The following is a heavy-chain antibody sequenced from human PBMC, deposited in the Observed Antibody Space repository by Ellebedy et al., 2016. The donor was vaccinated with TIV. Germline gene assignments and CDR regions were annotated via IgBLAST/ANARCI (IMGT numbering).Heavy chain of an antibody. CDR3: ARTLTYYYVLGFDY. J-gene: IGHJ4*02. Sequence: MPSETLSLTCAVYGGSFSGYYWSWIRQPPGKGLEWIGEINHSGSTNYNPSLKSRVTISVDTTKNQFSLKLGSVTAADTAVYYCARTLTYYYVLGFDYWGQGTLVTVSS. CDR2: INHSGST. CDR1: GGSFSGYY. V-gene: IGHV4-34*01. D-gene: IGHD3-10*02.